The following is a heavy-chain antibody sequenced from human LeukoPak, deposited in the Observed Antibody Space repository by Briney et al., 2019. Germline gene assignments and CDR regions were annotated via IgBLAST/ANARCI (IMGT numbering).Heavy chain of an antibody. J-gene: IGHJ4*02. CDR2: ISSSGNTM. CDR3: VRDSRVSLGYPDY. CDR1: GFTFSDYY. Sequence: GGSLRLSCAASGFTFSDYYMSWIRQAPGKGLEWVSYISSSGNTMYYADSVKGRFTISRDNAKNSLFLQMNSLRAEDTAVYYCVRDSRVSLGYPDYWGQGTLVTVSP. V-gene: IGHV3-11*01. D-gene: IGHD6-6*01.